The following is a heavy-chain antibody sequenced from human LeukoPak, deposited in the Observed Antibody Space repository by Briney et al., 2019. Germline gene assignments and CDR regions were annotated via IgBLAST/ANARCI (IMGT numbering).Heavy chain of an antibody. CDR1: GYTFTSYG. CDR3: AADFHSYDAFDI. V-gene: IGHV1-18*01. Sequence: GASVKVSCKASGYTFTSYGISWVRQAPGQGLEWMGWISAYNGNTNYAQKLQGRVTMTTDTSTSTAYMELSSLRSEDTAVYYCAADFHSYDAFDIWGQGTMVTVSS. D-gene: IGHD1-26*01. J-gene: IGHJ3*02. CDR2: ISAYNGNT.